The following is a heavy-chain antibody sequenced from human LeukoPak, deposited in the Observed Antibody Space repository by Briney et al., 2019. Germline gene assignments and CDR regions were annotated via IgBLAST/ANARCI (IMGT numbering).Heavy chain of an antibody. CDR1: GFTFSTYA. Sequence: GGSLRLSCAASGFTFSTYAMSWVRQAPGKGLEWVSGISGSGGSTYYADSVKGRFTISRDNAKNSLYLQMNSLRAEDTAVYYCARDIGSDSRGYWGQGTLVTVSS. J-gene: IGHJ4*02. D-gene: IGHD2-21*02. CDR3: ARDIGSDSRGY. V-gene: IGHV3-23*01. CDR2: ISGSGGST.